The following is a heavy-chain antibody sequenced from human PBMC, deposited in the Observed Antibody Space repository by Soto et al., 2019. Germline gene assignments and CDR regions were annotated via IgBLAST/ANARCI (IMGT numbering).Heavy chain of an antibody. CDR2: ISYDGRNN. CDR3: ARADIVVKGNPRGGIRAFDI. CDR1: GFIFSNYA. V-gene: IGHV3-30*04. J-gene: IGHJ3*02. D-gene: IGHD2-2*01. Sequence: GGSLRLSCAASGFIFSNYAMHWVRQAPGKGLEWVAVISYDGRNNYYADSVKGRFTISRDNSKNTLSVQMNNLRAEDTAMYYCARADIVVKGNPRGGIRAFDIWGKGTMVTVSS.